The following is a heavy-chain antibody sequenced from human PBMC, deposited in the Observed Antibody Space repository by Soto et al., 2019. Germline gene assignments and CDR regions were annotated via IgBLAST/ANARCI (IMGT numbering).Heavy chain of an antibody. CDR1: GYTFTGYY. D-gene: IGHD3-22*01. V-gene: IGHV1-2*02. J-gene: IGHJ6*02. CDR3: ARDMIVVVNPLTHYYYGMDV. Sequence: ASVKVSCKASGYTFTGYYMHWVRQAPGQGLEWMGWINPNSGGTNYAQKFQGRVTMTRDTSISTAYMELSRLRSDDTAVYYCARDMIVVVNPLTHYYYGMDVWGQGTTVTVSS. CDR2: INPNSGGT.